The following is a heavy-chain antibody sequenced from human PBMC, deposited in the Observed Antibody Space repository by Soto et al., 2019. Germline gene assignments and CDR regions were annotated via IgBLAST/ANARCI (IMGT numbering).Heavy chain of an antibody. CDR3: AREGQYWGGRTLFWVNGVDV. CDR1: GDSVSSNGAA. J-gene: IGHJ3*01. V-gene: IGHV6-1*01. CDR2: TFSSAKWFF. Sequence: QVRLQQSGPGLVRPSQTLSLTCATSGDSVSSNGAAWNLIGQSPSRGLEWLGRTFSSAKWFFEYADPVGDQILITPDTSRNEFCLQLTSVTPVVTAVYYCAREGQYWGGRTLFWVNGVDVWGQGTTVAVSS. D-gene: IGHD2-21*01.